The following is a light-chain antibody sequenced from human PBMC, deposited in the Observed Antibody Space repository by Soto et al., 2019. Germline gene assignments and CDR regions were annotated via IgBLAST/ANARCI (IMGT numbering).Light chain of an antibody. V-gene: IGLV1-47*02. J-gene: IGLJ3*02. CDR2: SNA. Sequence: QSVLTQPPSASGTPGQRVTISCSGSSSNIGTNFVYWYQQLPGTAPKLLIFSNAQRPSGGPDRFSGSRSGTSASLAISGLRSEDEADYYCAAWDDSLSGWVFGGWTKVTVL. CDR3: AAWDDSLSGWV. CDR1: SSNIGTNF.